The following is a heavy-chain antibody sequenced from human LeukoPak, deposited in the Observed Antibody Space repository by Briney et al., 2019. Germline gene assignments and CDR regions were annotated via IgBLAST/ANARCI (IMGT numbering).Heavy chain of an antibody. Sequence: GVSLRLSCAASEFTFNNYGMNWVRQAPGKGLEWVSYISSSSTTIYYADSVKGRFTISRDNAKNSLYLQMNSLRAEDTAVYYCAREVYFDYWGQGTLVIVSS. J-gene: IGHJ4*02. CDR3: AREVYFDY. CDR2: ISSSSTTI. CDR1: EFTFNNYG. V-gene: IGHV3-48*01.